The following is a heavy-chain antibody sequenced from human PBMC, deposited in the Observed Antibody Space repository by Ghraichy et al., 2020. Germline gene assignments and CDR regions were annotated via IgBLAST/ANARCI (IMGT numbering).Heavy chain of an antibody. CDR3: ARGTYDSHYRWSGAFDI. Sequence: GGSLRLSCAASGFTFSSYWMSWVRQAPGKGLEWVANIKQDGSEKYYVDSVKGRFTISRDNAKNSLYLQMNSLRAEDTAVYYCARGTYDSHYRWSGAFDIWGQGTMVTVSS. CDR2: IKQDGSEK. CDR1: GFTFSSYW. D-gene: IGHD3-22*01. V-gene: IGHV3-7*03. J-gene: IGHJ3*02.